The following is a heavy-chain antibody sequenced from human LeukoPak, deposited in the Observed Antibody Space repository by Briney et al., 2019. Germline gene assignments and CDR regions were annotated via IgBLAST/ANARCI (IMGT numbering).Heavy chain of an antibody. Sequence: PSETLSLTCAVSGGSFSGYYWSWIRQPPGTGLEWIGEINHSGSTNYNPSLKSRITISVDTSKNQFSLKMSSVTAADTAVYYCAMYYYDGSGYYYFDYWGQGTLVTVSS. D-gene: IGHD3-22*01. CDR2: INHSGST. V-gene: IGHV4-34*01. J-gene: IGHJ4*02. CDR3: AMYYYDGSGYYYFDY. CDR1: GGSFSGYY.